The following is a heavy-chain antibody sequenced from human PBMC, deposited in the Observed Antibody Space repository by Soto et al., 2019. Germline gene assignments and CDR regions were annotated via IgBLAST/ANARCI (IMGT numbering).Heavy chain of an antibody. CDR1: GSPISSYY. J-gene: IGHJ4*01. CDR3: AXLXXYXQXXXX. D-gene: IGHD3-10*01. Sequence: CNVSGSPISSYYWSWFRQPPGQGLEWVGYIYYTGTTTYNPSLRSRVAISVDASKSQFSLDLRSVTAADTAVYYCAXLXXYXQXXXXWGHGALXT. V-gene: IGHV4-59*08. CDR2: IYYTGTT.